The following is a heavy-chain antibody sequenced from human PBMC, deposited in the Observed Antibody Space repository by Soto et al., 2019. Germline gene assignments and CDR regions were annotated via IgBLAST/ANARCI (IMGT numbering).Heavy chain of an antibody. CDR2: INHSGSN. Sequence: PSETLSLTCAVYGGSFSGYYWSWIPQPPGKGLEWIGEINHSGSNNYNPSLKSRVNIAVDTSKNQFSLKLSSVTAADTPVYYCARGWKRITIVRGVTWFDPWGQGTLVTVSS. CDR1: GGSFSGYY. J-gene: IGHJ5*02. V-gene: IGHV4-34*01. CDR3: ARGWKRITIVRGVTWFDP. D-gene: IGHD3-10*01.